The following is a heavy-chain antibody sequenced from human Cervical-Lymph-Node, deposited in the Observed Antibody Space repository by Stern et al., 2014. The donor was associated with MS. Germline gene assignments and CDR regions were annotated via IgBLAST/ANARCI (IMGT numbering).Heavy chain of an antibody. Sequence: QVQLVQSGGEVKKPGFSVKVSCKASGGTFSNYAINWVRQAPGQGLEWMGGIIPIFGTTNYAQNFQGRATFTADESTNTAYMELSSLRYEDTAVFYCARGQYSGNYYLGFSYYGMDVWGQGTTVTVSS. D-gene: IGHD1-26*01. V-gene: IGHV1-69*01. J-gene: IGHJ6*02. CDR1: GGTFSNYA. CDR2: IIPIFGTT. CDR3: ARGQYSGNYYLGFSYYGMDV.